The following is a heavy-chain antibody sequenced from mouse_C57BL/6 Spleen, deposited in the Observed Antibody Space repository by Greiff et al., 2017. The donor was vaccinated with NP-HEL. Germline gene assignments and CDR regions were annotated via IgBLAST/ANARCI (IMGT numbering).Heavy chain of an antibody. J-gene: IGHJ2*01. CDR1: GFNIKDYY. CDR3: ARDPTQYYFDY. V-gene: IGHV14-2*01. D-gene: IGHD3-1*01. CDR2: IDPEDGET. Sequence: EVMLVESGAELVKPGASVKLSCTASGFNIKDYYMHWVKQRTEQGLEWIGRIDPEDGETKYAPKFQGKATITADTSSNTAYLQLSSLTSEDTAVYYCARDPTQYYFDYWGQGTTLTVSS.